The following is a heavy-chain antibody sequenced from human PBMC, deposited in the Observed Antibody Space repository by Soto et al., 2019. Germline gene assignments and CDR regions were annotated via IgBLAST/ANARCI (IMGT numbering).Heavy chain of an antibody. V-gene: IGHV3-21*02. CDR3: ARYDAFKAFDL. J-gene: IGHJ3*01. Sequence: EVELVESGGGLVKPGGSLRLSCPASGFTFNSYSVNWVRQAPGKGLEWVASISSGSVHIDFADSVKGRFTISRDEVTNSVSLQMDSLRVEDTGIYYCARYDAFKAFDLWGQGTMVTVSS. CDR1: GFTFNSYS. CDR2: ISSGSVHI. D-gene: IGHD1-1*01.